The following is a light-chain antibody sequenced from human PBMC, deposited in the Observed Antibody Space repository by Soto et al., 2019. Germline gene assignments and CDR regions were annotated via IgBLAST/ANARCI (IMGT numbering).Light chain of an antibody. Sequence: EIVLTQSPATLSLSPGERATLSCRASQSVSTSLAWYQQKPGQPPRLLIYDASNRATGIPARFSGSGSGTDFTLTISSLEPEDFAVYYCQQRSAWPLLWTFGGGTKVDIK. CDR2: DAS. J-gene: IGKJ4*01. CDR1: QSVSTS. V-gene: IGKV3-11*01. CDR3: QQRSAWPLLWT.